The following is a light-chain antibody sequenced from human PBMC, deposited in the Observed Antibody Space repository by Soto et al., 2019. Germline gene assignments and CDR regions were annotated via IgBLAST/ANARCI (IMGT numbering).Light chain of an antibody. CDR2: EVS. CDR3: KSYAGSNTYV. Sequence: QSVLTQPPSASGSPGQSVTISCTGTSSDVGACNYVSWFQQHPGKAPKLIIYEVSKRPSGVPDRFSGSKSGSTASLIVSGLQAEDEADYFCKSYAGSNTYVFGSGTKVTVL. V-gene: IGLV2-8*01. J-gene: IGLJ1*01. CDR1: SSDVGACNY.